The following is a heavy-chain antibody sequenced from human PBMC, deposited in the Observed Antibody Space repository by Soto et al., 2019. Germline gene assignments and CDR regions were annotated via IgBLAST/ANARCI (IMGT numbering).Heavy chain of an antibody. Sequence: QVQLVESGGGVVQPGRSLRLSCAASGFTFSNYAMHWVRQAPGKGLEWVAVMSSDGSNKYYADSVKGRFTISRDNSKNTLYLQMNSLRVEDTAVYYCTSARWLQLWGDYWGQGTLVTVSS. CDR1: GFTFSNYA. V-gene: IGHV3-30-3*01. CDR3: TSARWLQLWGDY. D-gene: IGHD5-12*01. J-gene: IGHJ4*02. CDR2: MSSDGSNK.